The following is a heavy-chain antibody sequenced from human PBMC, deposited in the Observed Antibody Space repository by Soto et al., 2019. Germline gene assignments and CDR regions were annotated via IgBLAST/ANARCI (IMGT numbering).Heavy chain of an antibody. D-gene: IGHD4-17*01. CDR3: AKFYDYGDSLPFDY. V-gene: IGHV3-23*01. CDR1: GFSFRNYG. J-gene: IGHJ4*02. Sequence: EVQLLEAGGGLVQPGGSLRLSCAASGFSFRNYGMSWVRQAPGKGLEWLSAIIGNGDTTYYADSVRGRFTISRDNSKNTLYLLLNDLGAEATAIYYCAKFYDYGDSLPFDYWGQGTLVTVSS. CDR2: IIGNGDTT.